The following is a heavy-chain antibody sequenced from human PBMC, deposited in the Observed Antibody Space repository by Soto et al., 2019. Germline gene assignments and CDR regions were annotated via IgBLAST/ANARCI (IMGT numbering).Heavy chain of an antibody. V-gene: IGHV4-59*08. J-gene: IGHJ1*01. D-gene: IGHD2-2*01. CDR2: IYHSGSS. CDR1: GGSISSYY. Sequence: SETLPLTCTVSGGSISSYYWSWIRQPPGQALEWIGHIYHSGSSTYTPSLKSRVTTSVYTSSNQFSLKLISVPAADSAVHYRPRGYCSSIRCEQEFQHWGQGTPVAVSS. CDR3: PRGYCSSIRCEQEFQH.